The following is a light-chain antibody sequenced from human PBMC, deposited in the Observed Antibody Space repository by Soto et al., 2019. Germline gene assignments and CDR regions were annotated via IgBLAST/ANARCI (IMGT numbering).Light chain of an antibody. CDR1: QSISGN. CDR2: GKY. CDR3: QKYNSWLWT. V-gene: IGKV3D-15*01. J-gene: IGKJ1*01. Sequence: VLTQSPGTLSLSPGDRVTLSCGGSQSISGNYLAWYQHKTGQAPRLLISGKYTRATGIPARFSGSGSGTEFNLIISSLQSEDSAVYYCQKYNSWLWTCGQGTKVDIK.